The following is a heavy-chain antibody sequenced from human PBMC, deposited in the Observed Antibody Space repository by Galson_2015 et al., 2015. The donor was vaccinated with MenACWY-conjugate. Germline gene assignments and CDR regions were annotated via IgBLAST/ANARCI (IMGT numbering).Heavy chain of an antibody. V-gene: IGHV3-73*01. CDR3: TRLRVRANYYYGMDV. J-gene: IGHJ6*02. D-gene: IGHD3-10*01. CDR2: IRSKANSYAT. CDR1: GFTFSGSA. Sequence: SLRLSCAASGFTFSGSAMHWVRQASGKGLEWVGRIRSKANSYATAYAASVKGRFTISRDDSKNTAYLQMNSLKTEDTAVYYCTRLRVRANYYYGMDVWGQGTTVTVSS.